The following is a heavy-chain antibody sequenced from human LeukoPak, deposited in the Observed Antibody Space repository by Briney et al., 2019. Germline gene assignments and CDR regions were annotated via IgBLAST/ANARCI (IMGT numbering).Heavy chain of an antibody. CDR2: ISAYNGNT. V-gene: IGHV1-18*01. D-gene: IGHD1-26*01. Sequence: ASVKVSCKASGGTFSSYAISWVRQAPGQGLEWMGWISAYNGNTNYAQKLQGRVTMTTDTSTSTAYMELRSLRSGDTAVYYCASGALGTDAFDIWGQGTMVTVSS. CDR1: GGTFSSYA. CDR3: ASGALGTDAFDI. J-gene: IGHJ3*02.